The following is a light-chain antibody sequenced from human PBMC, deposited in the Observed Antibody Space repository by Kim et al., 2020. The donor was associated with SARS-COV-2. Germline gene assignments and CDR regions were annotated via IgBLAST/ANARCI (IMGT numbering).Light chain of an antibody. CDR1: QSVSSSY. CDR2: GAS. V-gene: IGKV3-20*01. CDR3: QQYGSSQYT. J-gene: IGKJ2*01. Sequence: LSPGERATLSCRASQSVSSSYLAWDQQKPGQAPRLLIYGASSRASGIPDRFSGSGSGTDFTLTISRLEPEDFAVYYCQQYGSSQYTFGQGTKLEI.